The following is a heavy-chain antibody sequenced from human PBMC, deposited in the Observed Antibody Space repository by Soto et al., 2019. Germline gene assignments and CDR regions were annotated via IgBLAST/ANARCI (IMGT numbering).Heavy chain of an antibody. CDR1: GLTISGKKY. Sequence: GGSMRLSCAAFGLTISGKKYVAWVRQAPGKGLEWVSALYDVDGSFYADSVKGRFTTSSDSSKTTVYLQMNDLRPDDTAVYYCATWHEREHAYDVWGQGTTVTVSS. CDR3: ATWHEREHAYDV. CDR2: LYDVDGS. J-gene: IGHJ3*01. V-gene: IGHV3-53*01. D-gene: IGHD1-1*01.